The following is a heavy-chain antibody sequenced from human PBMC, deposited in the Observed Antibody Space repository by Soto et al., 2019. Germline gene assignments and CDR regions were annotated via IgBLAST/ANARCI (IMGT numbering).Heavy chain of an antibody. V-gene: IGHV4-31*03. CDR1: GRSLSSGGFY. J-gene: IGHJ5*02. CDR3: ARDGTSTTNWFDP. CDR2: IYHTGRT. D-gene: IGHD5-12*01. Sequence: QVQLQESGPGLVKASQTLSLTCSVSGRSLSSGGFYWSWIRQLPGKGLEWIGYIYHTGRTYYNPSLESRLTXSXDXSKNQFSLELRSVTAADTAVYYCARDGTSTTNWFDPWGQGTLVTVSS.